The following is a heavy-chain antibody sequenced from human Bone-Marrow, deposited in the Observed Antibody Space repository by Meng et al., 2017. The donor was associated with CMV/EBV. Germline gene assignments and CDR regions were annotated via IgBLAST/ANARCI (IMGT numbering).Heavy chain of an antibody. CDR3: RRGYTDAFDI. CDR2: IKSKTDGGTT. D-gene: IGHD2-2*02. Sequence: GESLKISCAASGFTFSNAWMSWVRQAPGKGLEWVGRIKSKTDGGTTDYAAPVKGRFTISRDDSKNTLYLQMNSLKTEDTAVYYCRRGYTDAFDIWGQGKMVTVSS. J-gene: IGHJ3*02. CDR1: GFTFSNAW. V-gene: IGHV3-15*01.